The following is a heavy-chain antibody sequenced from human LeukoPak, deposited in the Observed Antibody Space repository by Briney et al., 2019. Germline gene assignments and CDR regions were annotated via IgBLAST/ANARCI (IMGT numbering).Heavy chain of an antibody. Sequence: EASVKVSCKASGGTFSSNAISWVRQAPGQGLEWMGGTIPVYGTTNYAQKFQGRVTITADESTGTVYMELNTLRSEDTAVYYCARAGPPSRDYYYYMDVWGTGTMVTVAS. J-gene: IGHJ6*03. CDR1: GGTFSSNA. CDR3: ARAGPPSRDYYYYMDV. V-gene: IGHV1-69*13. CDR2: TIPVYGTT.